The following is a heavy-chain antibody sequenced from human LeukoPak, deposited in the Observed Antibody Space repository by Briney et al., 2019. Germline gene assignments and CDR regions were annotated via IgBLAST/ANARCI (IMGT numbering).Heavy chain of an antibody. D-gene: IGHD3-22*01. Sequence: GGSLRLSCAASGFTFSSYAMSWVRQAPGKGLEWVSAISSSGSTIYYADSVKGRFTISRDNAKNSLYLQMNSLRAEDTAVYYCAKTKGWDYYDSSGYLDYWGQGTLVTVSS. J-gene: IGHJ4*02. CDR2: ISSSGSTI. CDR3: AKTKGWDYYDSSGYLDY. CDR1: GFTFSSYA. V-gene: IGHV3-48*03.